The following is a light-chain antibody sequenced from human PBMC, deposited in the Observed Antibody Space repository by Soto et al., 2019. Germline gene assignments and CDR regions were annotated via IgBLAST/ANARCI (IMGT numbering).Light chain of an antibody. J-gene: IGLJ2*01. CDR2: ATN. CDR1: SSNIGAGYR. V-gene: IGLV1-40*01. CDR3: QTADTSLSVV. Sequence: QSVLTQPPAVSGAPGQRVTISCAGSSSNIGAGYRVHWYQQLPGAAPKLLIYATNNRPSGVPDRFSGSQSDTSASLAITGLQAEDEAFYFCQTADTSLSVVFGGGTKVTVL.